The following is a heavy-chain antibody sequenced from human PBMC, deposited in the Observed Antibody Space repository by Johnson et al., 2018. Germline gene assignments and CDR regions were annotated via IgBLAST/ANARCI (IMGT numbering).Heavy chain of an antibody. Sequence: VQLGQSGGGLVQPGGSLRLSCAASGFTFSSYAMSWVRQAPGKGLEWVSYISSSGSTISYADSVKGRFTISRDHPKNSLYLQMNSLRAEDTAVYYCARDQHSSGWYGYYYYYMDVWGKGTTVTVSS. D-gene: IGHD6-19*01. CDR2: ISSSGSTI. CDR3: ARDQHSSGWYGYYYYYMDV. CDR1: GFTFSSYA. V-gene: IGHV3-48*04. J-gene: IGHJ6*03.